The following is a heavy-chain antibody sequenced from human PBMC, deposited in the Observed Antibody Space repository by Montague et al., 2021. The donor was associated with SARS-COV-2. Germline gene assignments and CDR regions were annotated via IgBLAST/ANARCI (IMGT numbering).Heavy chain of an antibody. D-gene: IGHD4-17*01. CDR2: LSGSGSKT. V-gene: IGHV3-11*01. J-gene: IGHJ3*02. Sequence: SLRLSCAASGFIFSDYYMTRIRQAPGKGLEWVSHLSGSGSKTYYAESVKGRFTISRDTANNSVYLQMKFLGAEDTAVYYCARDQGDYGTFDIWGQGTMVTVSS. CDR1: GFIFSDYY. CDR3: ARDQGDYGTFDI.